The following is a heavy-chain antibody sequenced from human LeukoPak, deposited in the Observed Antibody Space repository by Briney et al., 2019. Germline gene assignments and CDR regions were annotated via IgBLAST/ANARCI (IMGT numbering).Heavy chain of an antibody. CDR3: ARDNYESSGFNDY. CDR2: IIPMFGIP. J-gene: IGHJ4*02. V-gene: IGHV1-69*01. Sequence: SVKVSCKASGATFSSFGFSWVRQAPVQGLEWIGGIIPMFGIPNYAQKFQGRVTITADESTSIAYMDLSSLRSEDTAVYYCARDNYESSGFNDYWGQGTLVTVSS. CDR1: GATFSSFG. D-gene: IGHD3-22*01.